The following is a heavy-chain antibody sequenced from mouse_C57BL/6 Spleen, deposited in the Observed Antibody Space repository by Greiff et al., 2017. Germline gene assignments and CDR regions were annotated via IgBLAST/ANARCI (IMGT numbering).Heavy chain of an antibody. D-gene: IGHD1-1*01. CDR2: IYPGDGDT. Sequence: QVQLKQSGAELVKPGASVKISCKASGYAFSSYWMNWVKQRPGKGLEWIGQIYPGDGDTNYNGKFKGKATLTADKSSSTAFMQLSSLTSEYSAVYFCARGEITTVVATDDWGQGTTLTVSS. CDR3: ARGEITTVVATDD. CDR1: GYAFSSYW. V-gene: IGHV1-80*01. J-gene: IGHJ2*01.